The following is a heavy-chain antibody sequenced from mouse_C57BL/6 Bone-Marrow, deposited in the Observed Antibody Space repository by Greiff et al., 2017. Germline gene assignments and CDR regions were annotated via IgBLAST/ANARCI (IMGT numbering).Heavy chain of an antibody. J-gene: IGHJ2*01. V-gene: IGHV5-6*01. CDR1: GFTFSSYG. CDR2: ISSGGSYT. Sequence: EVKLVESGGDLVQPGGSLKLSCAASGFTFSSYGMSWVRQTPDKRLEWVATISSGGSYTYYPDSVKGRFTISRDNAKNTLYLQMSSLKSEDTAMYYCAREGLYFDYWGQGTTLTVSS. D-gene: IGHD3-3*01. CDR3: AREGLYFDY.